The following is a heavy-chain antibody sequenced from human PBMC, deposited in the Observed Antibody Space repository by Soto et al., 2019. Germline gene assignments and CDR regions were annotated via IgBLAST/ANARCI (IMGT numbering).Heavy chain of an antibody. J-gene: IGHJ4*02. V-gene: IGHV4-59*08. CDR2: IYYST. D-gene: IGHD3-16*02. Sequence: SETLSLTCTVSGGSISGYYLSWIRQPPGKGWEGIGYIYYSTNYNPSLKSRVTISVDTSKNQFSLKLSSVTAADTAVYYCARHSPMITFGGVIVNYYFDYWGQGTLVTVSS. CDR3: ARHSPMITFGGVIVNYYFDY. CDR1: GGSISGYY.